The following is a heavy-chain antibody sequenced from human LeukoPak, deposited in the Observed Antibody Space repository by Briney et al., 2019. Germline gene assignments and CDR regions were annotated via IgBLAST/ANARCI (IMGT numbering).Heavy chain of an antibody. V-gene: IGHV4-38-2*02. CDR2: IYHSGST. CDR3: ARASSGWYENFDY. Sequence: PSETLSLTCTVSGYSISSGYYWGWIRQPPGKGLEWIGSIYHSGSTYYNPSLKSRVTISVDTSKNQFSLKLSSVTAADTAVYYCARASSGWYENFDYWGQGTLVTVSS. D-gene: IGHD6-19*01. J-gene: IGHJ4*02. CDR1: GYSISSGYY.